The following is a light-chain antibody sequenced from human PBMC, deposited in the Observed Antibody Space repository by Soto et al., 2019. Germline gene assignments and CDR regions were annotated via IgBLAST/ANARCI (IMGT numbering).Light chain of an antibody. CDR3: CSYAGSYTYVV. J-gene: IGLJ2*01. Sequence: QSALTQTASVSGSPGQSITISCTGTSSDVGGYNFVSWYQQHPGKAPKLIIHEVTNRPSGVSNRFSGSKSGNTASLTISGLQAEDEADYYCCSYAGSYTYVVFGGGTKLTVL. CDR1: SSDVGGYNF. V-gene: IGLV2-14*03. CDR2: EVT.